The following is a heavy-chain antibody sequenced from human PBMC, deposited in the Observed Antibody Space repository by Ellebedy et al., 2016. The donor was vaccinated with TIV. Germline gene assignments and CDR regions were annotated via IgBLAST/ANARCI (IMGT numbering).Heavy chain of an antibody. D-gene: IGHD6-6*01. V-gene: IGHV3-33*01. J-gene: IGHJ4*02. CDR1: GFTFSSYG. CDR3: AVQGPAARQAD. CDR2: IWFDGSNK. Sequence: PGGSLRLSCAASGFTFSSYGMHWVRQAPGKGLEWVAVIWFDGSNKYYADSVKGRFTISRDNSKNTLYLQMNSLRTEDTAVYYCAVQGPAARQADWGQGTLVTVSS.